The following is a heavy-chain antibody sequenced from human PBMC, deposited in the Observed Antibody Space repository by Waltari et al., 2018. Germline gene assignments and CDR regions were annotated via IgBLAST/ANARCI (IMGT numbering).Heavy chain of an antibody. D-gene: IGHD5-12*01. CDR3: ARNRWLPFDY. CDR2: INHSGGT. CDR1: GGSFSGYY. V-gene: IGHV4-34*01. Sequence: QVQLQQRGAGLLKPSETLSLTCAVYGGSFSGYYWSWIGQPPGKGLEWIGEINHSGGTHYNPSLKSRVTISVDTSKSQFSLKLSSVTAADTAVYYCARNRWLPFDYWGQGTLVTVSS. J-gene: IGHJ4*02.